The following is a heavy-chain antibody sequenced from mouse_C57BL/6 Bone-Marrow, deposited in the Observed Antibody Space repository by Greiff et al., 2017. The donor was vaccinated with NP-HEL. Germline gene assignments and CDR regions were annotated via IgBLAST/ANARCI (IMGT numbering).Heavy chain of an antibody. CDR2: ISYDGSN. CDR3: ARDRCFDY. CDR1: GYSITSGYY. J-gene: IGHJ2*01. V-gene: IGHV3-6*01. Sequence: EVQLVESGPGLVKPSQSLSLTCSVTGYSITSGYYWNWIRQFPGNKLEWMGYISYDGSNNYNPSLKNRISITRDTSKNQFFLKLNSVTTEDTATYYCARDRCFDYWGQGTTLTVSS.